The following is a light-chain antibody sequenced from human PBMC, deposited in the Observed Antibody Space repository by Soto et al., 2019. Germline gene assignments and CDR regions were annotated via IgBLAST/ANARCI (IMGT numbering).Light chain of an antibody. Sequence: QSVLTQPASVSGSPGQSITISCTGTSSDVGAHNHVSWYQKHPGKAPKLMIYEVSNRPSGVSNRFSGSKSGNTASLTISGLPAEDEADYYCISYTSSSIPYVFGPGTKVTVL. CDR3: ISYTSSSIPYV. CDR2: EVS. J-gene: IGLJ1*01. V-gene: IGLV2-14*01. CDR1: SSDVGAHNH.